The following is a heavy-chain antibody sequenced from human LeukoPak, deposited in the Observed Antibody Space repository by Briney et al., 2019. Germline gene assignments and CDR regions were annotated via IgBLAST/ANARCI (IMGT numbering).Heavy chain of an antibody. CDR2: INPNSGGT. V-gene: IGHV1-2*02. Sequence: ASVKVSCKASGYTFTGYYMHWVRQAPGQGLEWMGWINPNSGGTNYAQKFQGRVTMTRGTSISTAYMELSRLRSDDTAVYYCARTSRGELGVFDYWGQGTLVTVSS. J-gene: IGHJ4*02. CDR3: ARTSRGELGVFDY. D-gene: IGHD1-26*01. CDR1: GYTFTGYY.